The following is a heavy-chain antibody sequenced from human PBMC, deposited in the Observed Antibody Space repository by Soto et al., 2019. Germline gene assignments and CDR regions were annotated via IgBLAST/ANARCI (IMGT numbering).Heavy chain of an antibody. D-gene: IGHD3-16*01. Sequence: VQLEQSGAEVKKPGSSVNVSCKTSGGTFSTYAMNWVRQAPGQGLEWMGGIIPILDTTNYAQMFQGRLTITADKSTNTAYMDLSSLRSEDTAVYYCVRSRRYSYTYMGEGYFYAMDVWGQGTTVTVSS. CDR3: VRSRRYSYTYMGEGYFYAMDV. CDR2: IIPILDTT. J-gene: IGHJ6*02. V-gene: IGHV1-69*06. CDR1: GGTFSTYA.